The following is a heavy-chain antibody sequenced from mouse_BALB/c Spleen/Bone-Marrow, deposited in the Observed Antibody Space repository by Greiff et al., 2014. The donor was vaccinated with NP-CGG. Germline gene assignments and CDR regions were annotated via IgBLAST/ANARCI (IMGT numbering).Heavy chain of an antibody. CDR3: ARSLSVVTPMDY. V-gene: IGHV1-82*01. CDR2: IYPGDGDS. CDR1: GYESSDSW. J-gene: IGHJ4*01. D-gene: IGHD1-1*01. Sequence: LEESGPELVRPGASVKISCKASGYESSDSWMNWVKQRPGQGLEWIGRIYPGDGDSIYNGRFKGKATLTSDKFSSTAYMQLSSLTSVDSAVYFCARSLSVVTPMDYWGQGTSVTVSS.